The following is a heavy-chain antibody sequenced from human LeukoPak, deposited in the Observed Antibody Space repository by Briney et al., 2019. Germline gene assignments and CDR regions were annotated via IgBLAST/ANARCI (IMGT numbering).Heavy chain of an antibody. CDR3: ARDRVGYCSSTSCYARLGWFDP. D-gene: IGHD2-2*01. V-gene: IGHV3-33*01. J-gene: IGHJ5*02. CDR2: IWYDGSNK. Sequence: PGRSLRLSCAASGFTFSSYGMHWVRRAPGKGLEWVAVIWYDGSNKYYADSVKGRFTISRDNSKNTLYLQMNSLRAEDTAVYYCARDRVGYCSSTSCYARLGWFDPWGQGTLVTVSS. CDR1: GFTFSSYG.